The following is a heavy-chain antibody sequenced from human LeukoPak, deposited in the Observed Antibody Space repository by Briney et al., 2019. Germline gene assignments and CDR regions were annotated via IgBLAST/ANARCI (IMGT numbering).Heavy chain of an antibody. V-gene: IGHV1-46*01. CDR1: GYTFTSYY. CDR2: INPSGGST. J-gene: IGHJ4*02. D-gene: IGHD4-17*01. Sequence: ASVKVSCKASGYTFTSYYMHWVRQAPGQGLEWMGIINPSGGSTSYAQKFQGRVTMTRDTSTSTVYMELSSLRSEDTAVYYCARVKFSADTYYGAASSDYWGQGTLVTVSS. CDR3: ARVKFSADTYYGAASSDY.